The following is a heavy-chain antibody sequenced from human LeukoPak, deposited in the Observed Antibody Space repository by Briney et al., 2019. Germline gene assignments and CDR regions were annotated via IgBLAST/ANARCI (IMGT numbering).Heavy chain of an antibody. D-gene: IGHD7-27*01. CDR2: ISTSGNTI. CDR3: ARDLDWGPFDY. J-gene: IGHJ4*02. Sequence: GGSLRLSCAASGFTFSSYEMNWVRQAPGKGLEWVSYISTSGNTIYYADSVKGRFTISRDNAKNSLYLQMNSLRADDTAVYYCARDLDWGPFDYWGQGTLVTVSS. V-gene: IGHV3-48*03. CDR1: GFTFSSYE.